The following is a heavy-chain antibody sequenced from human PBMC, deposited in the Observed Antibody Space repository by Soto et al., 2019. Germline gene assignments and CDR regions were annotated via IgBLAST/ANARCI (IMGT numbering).Heavy chain of an antibody. CDR2: IWYDGSNK. CDR1: GFTFSSYG. V-gene: IGHV3-33*01. J-gene: IGHJ5*02. D-gene: IGHD2-2*02. Sequence: GSLRLSCAASGFTFSSYGMHWVRQAPGKGLEWVAVIWYDGSNKYYADSVKGRFTISRDNSKNTLYLQMNSLRAEDTAVYYCARDAPADIVVVPAAIRGWFDPWGQGTLVTV. CDR3: ARDAPADIVVVPAAIRGWFDP.